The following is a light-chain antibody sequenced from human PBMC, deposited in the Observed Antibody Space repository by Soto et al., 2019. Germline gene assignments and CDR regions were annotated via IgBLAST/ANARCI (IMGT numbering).Light chain of an antibody. CDR2: RAS. J-gene: IGKJ5*01. CDR1: QNIYSN. CDR3: QQRNTWPPIT. Sequence: EIVMTQSPATLSVSPGERATLSCRASQNIYSNVAWYQQRPGQAPRLLIYRASTRAPGIPARFSGSGSGTEFTLTISGLQSDDFALYYCQQRNTWPPITFGQGTRLEIK. V-gene: IGKV3-15*01.